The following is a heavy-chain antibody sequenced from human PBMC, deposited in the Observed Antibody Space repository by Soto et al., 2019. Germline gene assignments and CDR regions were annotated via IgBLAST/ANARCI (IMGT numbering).Heavy chain of an antibody. J-gene: IGHJ6*02. CDR1: GYTFTSYA. D-gene: IGHD2-2*01. CDR3: ARSPIYCSITSCYFRDYYYYGMDV. Sequence: GASVKVSCKASGYTFTSYAMHWVRQAPGQRLEWMGWINAGNGNTKYSQKFQGRVTITRDTSASTAYMELSSLRSEDTAVYYCARSPIYCSITSCYFRDYYYYGMDVWGQGTTVTVSS. CDR2: INAGNGNT. V-gene: IGHV1-3*01.